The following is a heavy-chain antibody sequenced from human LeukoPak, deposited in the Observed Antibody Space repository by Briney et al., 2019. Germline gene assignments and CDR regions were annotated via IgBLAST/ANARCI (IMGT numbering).Heavy chain of an antibody. Sequence: GGSLRLSCAASGFTFSTYGMHWVRQAPGKGLEWVAVIWYDGSNKYYADSVKGRFTISRDNSKNTLYLQMNSLRAEDTAVYYCAKAPSGIPYQFDYWGQGTLVTVSS. CDR2: IWYDGSNK. V-gene: IGHV3-33*06. CDR3: AKAPSGIPYQFDY. J-gene: IGHJ4*02. CDR1: GFTFSTYG. D-gene: IGHD3-10*01.